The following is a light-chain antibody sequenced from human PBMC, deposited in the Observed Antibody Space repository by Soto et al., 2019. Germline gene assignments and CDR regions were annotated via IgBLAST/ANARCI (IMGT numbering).Light chain of an antibody. Sequence: ETVLTQSPAILSVSLGERATFSCRASQSISSDLAWYQQKPGQVPRLLIYGASTRATGFPARFSGSGSGTEFTLTISGLQSEDFAVYHCQQYNSWPHSFGQGTKLE. CDR2: GAS. CDR1: QSISSD. V-gene: IGKV3-15*01. CDR3: QQYNSWPHS. J-gene: IGKJ2*01.